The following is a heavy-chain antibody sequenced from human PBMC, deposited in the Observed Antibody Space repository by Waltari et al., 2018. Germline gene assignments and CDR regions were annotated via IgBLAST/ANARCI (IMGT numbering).Heavy chain of an antibody. J-gene: IGHJ5*02. Sequence: QLQLQESGSGLVKPSQTLSLTCAVSGGSIGSGGYSWSWIRQPPGKGLEWIGYNYRSGSTSYNPSLKSRVTISVDRSKNQFSLKLSSVTAADTAVYYCARSYDNGWSSWFDPWGQGTRVTVSS. CDR2: NYRSGST. D-gene: IGHD3-16*01. CDR1: GGSIGSGGYS. CDR3: ARSYDNGWSSWFDP. V-gene: IGHV4-30-2*01.